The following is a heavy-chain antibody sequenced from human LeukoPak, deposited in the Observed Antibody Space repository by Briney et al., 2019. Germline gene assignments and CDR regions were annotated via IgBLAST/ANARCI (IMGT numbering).Heavy chain of an antibody. CDR2: ISAYNGNT. CDR3: ARGPPAYCSGGSCYRTEYFQH. V-gene: IGHV1-18*04. D-gene: IGHD2-15*01. Sequence: ASVKVSCKASGYTFTGYYMHWVRQAPGQGLEWMGWISAYNGNTNYAQKLQGRVTMTTDTSTSTAYMELRSLRSDDTAVYYCARGPPAYCSGGSCYRTEYFQHWGQGTLVTVSS. CDR1: GYTFTGYY. J-gene: IGHJ1*01.